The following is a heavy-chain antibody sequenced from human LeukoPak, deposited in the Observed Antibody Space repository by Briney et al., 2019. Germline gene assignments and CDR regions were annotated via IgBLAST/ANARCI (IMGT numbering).Heavy chain of an antibody. Sequence: PGGSLRLSCAASGFTFSDYYMSWIRQAPGKGLEWVSYISSSGSTIYYADSVKGRFTISRDNAKNSLFLQMNSLRAEDTAVYYCARDNFDSSGCIDHWGHGTLVTVSS. D-gene: IGHD3-22*01. CDR1: GFTFSDYY. J-gene: IGHJ4*01. CDR2: ISSSGSTI. CDR3: ARDNFDSSGCIDH. V-gene: IGHV3-11*01.